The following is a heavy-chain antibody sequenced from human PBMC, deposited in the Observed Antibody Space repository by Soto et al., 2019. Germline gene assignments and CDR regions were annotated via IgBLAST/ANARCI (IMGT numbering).Heavy chain of an antibody. CDR1: GFTFSSYA. D-gene: IGHD3-3*01. Sequence: GGSLRLSCAASGFTFSSYAMSWVRQAPGKGLEWVSAISGSGGSTYYADSVKGRFTISRDNSKNTLYLQMNSLRAEDTAVYYCAKHLDFWSGTPLDYWGQGTLVTVSS. CDR2: ISGSGGST. CDR3: AKHLDFWSGTPLDY. J-gene: IGHJ4*02. V-gene: IGHV3-23*01.